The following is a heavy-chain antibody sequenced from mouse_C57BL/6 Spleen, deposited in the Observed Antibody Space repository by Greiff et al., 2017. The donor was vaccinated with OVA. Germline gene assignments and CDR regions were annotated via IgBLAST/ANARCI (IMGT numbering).Heavy chain of an antibody. CDR2: IYPGDGDT. D-gene: IGHD1-1*01. CDR1: GYAFSSSW. V-gene: IGHV1-82*01. J-gene: IGHJ4*01. Sequence: VQLQQSGPELVKPGASVKISCKASGYAFSSSWMNWVKQRPGKGLEWIGRIYPGDGDTNYNGKFKGKATLTADKSSSTAYMQRSSLTSEDSAVYFCARNLWATVVDYAMDYWGQGTSVTVSS. CDR3: ARNLWATVVDYAMDY.